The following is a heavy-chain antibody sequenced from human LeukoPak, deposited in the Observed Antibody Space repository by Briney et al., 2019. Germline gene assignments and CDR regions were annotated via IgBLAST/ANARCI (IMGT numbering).Heavy chain of an antibody. CDR3: ARAEGYYYYGMDV. CDR2: INHSGST. Sequence: SETLSLTCAVYGGSFSGYYWSWIRQPPGKGLEWIGEINHSGSTNYNPSLKSRVTISVDTSNTQFSLKLSSVTAADTAVYYCARAEGYYYYGMDVWGQGTTVTVSS. CDR1: GGSFSGYY. J-gene: IGHJ6*02. V-gene: IGHV4-34*01.